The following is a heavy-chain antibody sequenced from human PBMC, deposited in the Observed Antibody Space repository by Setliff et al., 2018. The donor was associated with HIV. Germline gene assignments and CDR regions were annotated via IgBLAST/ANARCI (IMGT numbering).Heavy chain of an antibody. V-gene: IGHV1-69*13. CDR1: GGPFTSA. CDR2: IIPIFGTA. Sequence: WASVKVSCKASGGPFTSAFNWVRQVPGQGLEWMGGIIPIFGTANYAQNFGGRVTITADQSTTTSYLQLNSLRFEDTAIYYCASDSPAARFEELEDHYYYFMDVWGKGTTVTV. CDR3: ASDSPAARFEELEDHYYYFMDV. J-gene: IGHJ6*03. D-gene: IGHD3-10*01.